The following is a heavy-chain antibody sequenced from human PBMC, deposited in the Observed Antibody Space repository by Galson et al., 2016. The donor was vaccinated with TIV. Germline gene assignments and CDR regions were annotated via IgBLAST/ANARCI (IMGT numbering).Heavy chain of an antibody. V-gene: IGHV5-51*01. CDR3: ARQANSGLDY. Sequence: QSGAEVKKPGESLKISCQASGYVFPTYWLAWVRQMPGKGLEWMGIVYPGDSESRYSPSLQGQVTFSVDKSSSTAYLQWSSLRTTDTAIYYCARQANSGLDYWGQGALVTISS. J-gene: IGHJ4*02. D-gene: IGHD6-19*01. CDR2: VYPGDSES. CDR1: GYVFPTYW.